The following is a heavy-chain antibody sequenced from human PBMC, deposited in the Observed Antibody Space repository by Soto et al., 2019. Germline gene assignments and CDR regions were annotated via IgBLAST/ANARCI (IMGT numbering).Heavy chain of an antibody. D-gene: IGHD5-18*01. CDR1: GCTFTSYA. J-gene: IGHJ4*02. V-gene: IGHV1-3*01. Sequence: ASVKVSCKASGCTFTSYAMHWVRQAPGQRLEWMGWINAGNGNTKYSQKFQGRVTITRDTSASTAYMELSSLRSEDTAVYYCARDPGYSYGYNWGKGTLVPVSS. CDR2: INAGNGNT. CDR3: ARDPGYSYGYN.